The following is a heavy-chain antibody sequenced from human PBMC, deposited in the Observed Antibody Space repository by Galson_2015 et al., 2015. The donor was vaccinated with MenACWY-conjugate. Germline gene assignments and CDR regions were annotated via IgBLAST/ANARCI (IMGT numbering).Heavy chain of an antibody. Sequence: SLTCTVSGDSMSSDSYYWGWIRQPPGKGLEWIASIYYSGSTYCNPSLKSRVTISQDTSKNQFSLNLTSVTAVDTAVYYCHVDIVTAANSYDYGMEVWGQGTMVAV. D-gene: IGHD5-12*01. CDR2: IYYSGST. CDR3: HVDIVTAANSYDYGMEV. CDR1: GDSMSSDSYY. J-gene: IGHJ6*02. V-gene: IGHV4-39*07.